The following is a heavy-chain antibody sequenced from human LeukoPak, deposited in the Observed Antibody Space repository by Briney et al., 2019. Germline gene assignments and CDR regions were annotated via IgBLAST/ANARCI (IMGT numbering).Heavy chain of an antibody. J-gene: IGHJ5*02. CDR2: IYYSGST. V-gene: IGHV4-39*07. Sequence: WFRQAPGKGLEWIGSIYYSGSTYYNPSLKSRVTISVDTSKNQFSLKLSSVTAADTAVYYCASTMGYSSSWSKSWFDPWGQGTLVTVSS. D-gene: IGHD6-13*01. CDR3: ASTMGYSSSWSKSWFDP.